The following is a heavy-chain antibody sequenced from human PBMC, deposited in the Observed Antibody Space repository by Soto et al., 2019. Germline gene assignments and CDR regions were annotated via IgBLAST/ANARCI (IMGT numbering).Heavy chain of an antibody. CDR1: GFTFRSYA. CDR3: VRDPDLRSMTVFGVASKFVY. V-gene: IGHV3-30-3*01. Sequence: QVQLVESGGGVVQPGRSLRLSCTASGFTFRSYAMHWVRQSPGKGLEWVALISYAGINKYYTASVKGRFSISRDNSKKSLFMQMDSQRTDDTAVYYCVRDPDLRSMTVFGVASKFVYWGQGTLVTVSS. CDR2: ISYAGINK. D-gene: IGHD3-3*01. J-gene: IGHJ4*02.